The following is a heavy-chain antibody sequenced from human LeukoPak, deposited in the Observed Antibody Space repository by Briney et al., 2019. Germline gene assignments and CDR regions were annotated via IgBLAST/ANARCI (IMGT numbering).Heavy chain of an antibody. Sequence: GGSLRLSCAASGFTFGSYWMHWVRQAPGKGLEWVSVIYSGGSTYYADSVKGRFTISRDNSKNTLYLQMNSLRAEDTAVYYCARGQYYYDSSGYYNYYFDYWGQGTLVTVSS. CDR1: GFTFGSYW. CDR3: ARGQYYYDSSGYYNYYFDY. J-gene: IGHJ4*02. D-gene: IGHD3-22*01. CDR2: IYSGGST. V-gene: IGHV3-53*01.